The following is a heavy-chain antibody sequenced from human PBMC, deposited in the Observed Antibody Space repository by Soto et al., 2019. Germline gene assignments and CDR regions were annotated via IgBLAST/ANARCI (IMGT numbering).Heavy chain of an antibody. CDR1: GFTFSSYA. J-gene: IGHJ4*02. CDR3: AKDHSRGWYKYFSGPSFDY. Sequence: GGSLRLSCAASGFTFSSYAMSGVRQAPGKGLEWVSAISGSGGSKYYADSVNGRFTISRDNSKNTLYLQMNSLRAEDTDVYYCAKDHSRGWYKYFSGPSFDYWGQGTLVTVSS. V-gene: IGHV3-23*01. CDR2: ISGSGGSK. D-gene: IGHD6-19*01.